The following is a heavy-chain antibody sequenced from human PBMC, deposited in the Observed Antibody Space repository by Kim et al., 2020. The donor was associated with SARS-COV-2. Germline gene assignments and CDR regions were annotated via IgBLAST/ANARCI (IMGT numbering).Heavy chain of an antibody. CDR3: ARTKGVEESQLAAAGRESFDY. J-gene: IGHJ4*02. D-gene: IGHD6-13*01. CDR2: IYYSGST. V-gene: IGHV4-31*03. CDR1: GGSISSGGYY. Sequence: SETLSLTCTVSGGSISSGGYYWSWIRQHPGKGLEWIGYIYYSGSTYYNPSLKSRVTISVDTSKNQFSLKLSSVTAAATAVYYCARTKGVEESQLAAAGRESFDYWGQGTLVTVSS.